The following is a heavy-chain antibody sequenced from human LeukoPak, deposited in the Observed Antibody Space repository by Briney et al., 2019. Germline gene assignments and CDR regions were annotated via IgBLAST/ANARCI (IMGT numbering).Heavy chain of an antibody. D-gene: IGHD3-22*01. V-gene: IGHV4-38-2*01. J-gene: IGHJ4*02. CDR3: ARATYFYHSSGYSCYFDH. CDR1: GYSISSGYY. CDR2: IHHSGNT. Sequence: SETLSLACAVSGYSISSGYYWGWIRPPPGKGLEWIGRIHHSGNTYYNPSLKSRVTFSVDTSKNQFSLKLSSVTAADTAVYYCARATYFYHSSGYSCYFDHWGQGTLLTVSS.